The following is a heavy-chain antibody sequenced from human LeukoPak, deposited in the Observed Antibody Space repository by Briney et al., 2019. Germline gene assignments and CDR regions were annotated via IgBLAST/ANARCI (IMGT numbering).Heavy chain of an antibody. D-gene: IGHD5-18*01. CDR3: AKNQMGYSYGPNWFDP. CDR2: ISGSGGST. J-gene: IGHJ5*02. V-gene: IGHV3-23*01. CDR1: GFTFSSYA. Sequence: GGSLRLSCAASGFTFSSYAMSWVRQAPGKGLERVSAISGSGGSTYYADSVKGRFTISRDNSKNTLYLQMNSLRAEDTAVYYCAKNQMGYSYGPNWFDPRGQGTLVTVSS.